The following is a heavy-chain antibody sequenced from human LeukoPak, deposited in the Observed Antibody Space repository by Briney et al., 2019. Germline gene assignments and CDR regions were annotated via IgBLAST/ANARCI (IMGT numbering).Heavy chain of an antibody. J-gene: IGHJ4*02. V-gene: IGHV3-9*01. CDR2: ISWNSGSI. CDR3: AKEGSDLGDFDY. D-gene: IGHD3-16*02. Sequence: GGSLRLSCAASGFTFDDYAMHWVRQAPGKGLEWVSGISWNSGSIGYADSVKGRFTISRDNAKNSLYLQMNSLRAEDTALYYCAKEGSDLGDFDYWGRGTLVTVSS. CDR1: GFTFDDYA.